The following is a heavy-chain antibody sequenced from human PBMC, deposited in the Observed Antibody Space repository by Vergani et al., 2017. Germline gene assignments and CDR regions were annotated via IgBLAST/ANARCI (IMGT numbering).Heavy chain of an antibody. V-gene: IGHV4-39*01. J-gene: IGHJ6*03. D-gene: IGHD3-16*01. CDR1: GGSISSSSYY. Sequence: QLQLQESGPGLVKPSETLSLTCTVSGGSISSSSYYWGWRRQPPGKGLEWIGSLNYSGSTYYNPSLKSLVTISVDTSKNRFSLQLSSVTAADTAMYYCAGQGGKGYYCYMDVWGRG. CDR2: LNYSGST. CDR3: AGQGGKGYYCYMDV.